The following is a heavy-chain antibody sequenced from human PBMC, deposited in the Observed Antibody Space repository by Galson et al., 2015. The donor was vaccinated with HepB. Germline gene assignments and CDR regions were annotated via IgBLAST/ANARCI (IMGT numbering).Heavy chain of an antibody. CDR1: GFTFSSYG. D-gene: IGHD5-12*01. Sequence: SLRLSCAASGFTFSSYGMHWVRQAPGKGLEWVAVISYDGSNKYYADSVKGRFTISRDNSKNTLYLQMNSLRAEDTAVYYCAKDKGDSGWAVYYFDYWGQGTLVTVSS. CDR3: AKDKGDSGWAVYYFDY. V-gene: IGHV3-30*18. J-gene: IGHJ4*02. CDR2: ISYDGSNK.